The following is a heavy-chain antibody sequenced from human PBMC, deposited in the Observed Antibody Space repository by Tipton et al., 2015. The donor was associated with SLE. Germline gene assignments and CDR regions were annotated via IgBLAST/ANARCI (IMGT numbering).Heavy chain of an antibody. J-gene: IGHJ4*02. CDR3: ARTRY. CDR2: ISGSGDRM. D-gene: IGHD1-1*01. V-gene: IGHV3-23*04. CDR1: GFSFSTYA. Sequence: QLVQSGGGLVQPGGSLRLSCVVSGFSFSTYAMTWVRQTPGKELEWVSVISGSGDRMYYADSVEGRFIISRDNAKNSLYLQMNSLRAEDTAVYYCARTRYWGQGTLVTVSS.